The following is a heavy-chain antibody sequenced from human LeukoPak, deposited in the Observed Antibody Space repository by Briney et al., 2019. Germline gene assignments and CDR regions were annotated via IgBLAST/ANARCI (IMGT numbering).Heavy chain of an antibody. Sequence: GESLKISCKGSGYSFTSYWIGWVRQMPGKGLEWMGIIYPGDSDTRYSPSFQGQVTISADKSISTAYLQWSSLKASDTAMYYCARGGIQLWLHERGRNWFDPWGQGTLVAVSS. D-gene: IGHD5-18*01. CDR1: GYSFTSYW. CDR3: ARGGIQLWLHERGRNWFDP. V-gene: IGHV5-51*01. CDR2: IYPGDSDT. J-gene: IGHJ5*02.